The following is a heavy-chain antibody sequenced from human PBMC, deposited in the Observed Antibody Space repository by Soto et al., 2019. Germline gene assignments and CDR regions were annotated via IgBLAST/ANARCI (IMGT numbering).Heavy chain of an antibody. V-gene: IGHV3-30*02. CDR2: IKDEGTKNYEGPDI. D-gene: IGHD5-12*01. Sequence: QVQLVESGGGVVQPGGSLRLACVTSGFIFGDYGMHWVRQAPGKGQEWVAFIKDEGTKNYEGPDIDYRESVRGRFTISRDTSKNTVYLQMNSLRVEDTAVYYCVRVGVSQEKWRHLDFWGQGTSVTV. J-gene: IGHJ4*02. CDR1: GFIFGDYG. CDR3: VRVGVSQEKWRHLDF.